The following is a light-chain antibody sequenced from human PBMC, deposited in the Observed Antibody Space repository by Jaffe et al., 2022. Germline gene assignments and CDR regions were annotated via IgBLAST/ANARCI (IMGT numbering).Light chain of an antibody. J-gene: IGKJ1*01. CDR2: GAS. Sequence: EIVMTQSPATLSVSPGDRATLSCRASQSVSTNVAWSQQKPGQAPRLLIYGASTRATGIPAKFSGSGSGTEFTLTISSLQSEDFAVYYCQQYKNWPWTFGQGTKVEIK. CDR3: QQYKNWPWT. CDR1: QSVSTN. V-gene: IGKV3D-15*01.